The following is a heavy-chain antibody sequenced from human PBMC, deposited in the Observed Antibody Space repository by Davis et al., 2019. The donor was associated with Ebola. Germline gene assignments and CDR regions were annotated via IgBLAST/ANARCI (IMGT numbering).Heavy chain of an antibody. V-gene: IGHV3-30*04. J-gene: IGHJ5*02. Sequence: GGSLRLSCAASGFTFSSYAMHWVRQAPGKGLEWVAVISYDGSNKYYADSVKGRFTISRDNSKNTLYLQMNSLRAEDTAVYYCAKGTTPDPWGQGTLVTVSS. CDR2: ISYDGSNK. CDR1: GFTFSSYA. CDR3: AKGTTPDP. D-gene: IGHD4-11*01.